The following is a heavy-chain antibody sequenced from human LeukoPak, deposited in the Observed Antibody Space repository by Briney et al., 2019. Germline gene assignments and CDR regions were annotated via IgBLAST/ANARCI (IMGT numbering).Heavy chain of an antibody. V-gene: IGHV3-30-3*01. D-gene: IGHD6-13*01. J-gene: IGHJ3*02. CDR1: KFSFSVYT. CDR2: ISSYGSNK. CDR3: AKEISSSSSWYGDDAFDI. Sequence: GGSLRLSCAVSKFSFSVYTMHWVRQAPGKGLEWVALISSYGSNKYYAESVKGRFTIPRDDSKNTVYLQMNSLRAEDTAVYYCAKEISSSSSWYGDDAFDIWGQGTMVIVSS.